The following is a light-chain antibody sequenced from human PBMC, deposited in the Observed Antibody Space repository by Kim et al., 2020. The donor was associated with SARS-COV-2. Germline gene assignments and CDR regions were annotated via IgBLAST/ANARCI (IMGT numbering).Light chain of an antibody. Sequence: VALGQTVGNTRRGDSHKTYYTPGSQQTPGQAPIVVFYCKHHRPSGLPDLFSRSSSGNTAFLTISATQAGYEADFFCNSRDNYDNVLFGGGTQLTVL. CDR2: CKH. J-gene: IGLJ3*02. CDR1: SHKTYY. CDR3: NSRDNYDNVL. V-gene: IGLV3-19*01.